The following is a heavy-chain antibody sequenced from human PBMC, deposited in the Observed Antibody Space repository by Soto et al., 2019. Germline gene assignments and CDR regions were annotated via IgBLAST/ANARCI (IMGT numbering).Heavy chain of an antibody. CDR3: AREGGDITGTTFDY. J-gene: IGHJ4*02. CDR1: GGSISSYY. D-gene: IGHD1-20*01. CDR2: IYTSGST. Sequence: KTSETLSLTCTVSGGSISSYYWSWIRQPAGKGLEWIGRIYTSGSTNYNPSLKSRVTMSVDTSKNQFSLKLSSVTAADTAVYYCAREGGDITGTTFDYWGQGTLVTVSS. V-gene: IGHV4-4*07.